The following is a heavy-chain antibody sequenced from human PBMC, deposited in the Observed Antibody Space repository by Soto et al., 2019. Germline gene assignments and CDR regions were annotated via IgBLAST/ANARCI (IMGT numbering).Heavy chain of an antibody. CDR2: LYYSGNT. J-gene: IGHJ5*02. CDR3: ATRQGGSYNWFDP. CDR1: GGSISRSSYS. D-gene: IGHD2-15*01. Sequence: PSETLSLTCTVSGGSISRSSYSWAWIRQPPGQGLEWIGTLYYSGNTYYNPSLKSRVTISVDTSKSQFSLKLSSVTAADTAVYHCATRQGGSYNWFDPWGQGTLVTVSS. V-gene: IGHV4-39*01.